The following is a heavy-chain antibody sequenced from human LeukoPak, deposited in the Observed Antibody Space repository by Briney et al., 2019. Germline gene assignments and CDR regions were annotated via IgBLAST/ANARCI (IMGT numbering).Heavy chain of an antibody. CDR3: ARQYMVRAVITWFDP. D-gene: IGHD3-10*01. J-gene: IGHJ5*02. V-gene: IGHV4-59*01. Sequence: PSETLALTCNVSGGSIRSYHCSWIRRPQAKGLERMGFIYYSESTNYNPTLKRRVTISVDTSKSQFSLKLSSVTAADTAVYYCARQYMVRAVITWFDPWGQGTLVTVSS. CDR1: GGSIRSYH. CDR2: IYYSEST.